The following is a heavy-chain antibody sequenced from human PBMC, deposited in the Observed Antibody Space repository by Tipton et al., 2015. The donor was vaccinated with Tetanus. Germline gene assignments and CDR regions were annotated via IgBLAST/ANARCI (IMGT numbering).Heavy chain of an antibody. Sequence: TLSLTCAVYGGSFSGYYWSWIRQPPGKGLEWIGEINHSGSTNYNPSLKSRVIISIDTSKNQFSLKLSSVTAADTAVYYCARGQAAGFTVGYYYYYYGMDVWGQGTTVTVSS. V-gene: IGHV4-34*01. J-gene: IGHJ6*02. D-gene: IGHD6-13*01. CDR2: INHSGST. CDR3: ARGQAAGFTVGYYYYYYGMDV. CDR1: GGSFSGYY.